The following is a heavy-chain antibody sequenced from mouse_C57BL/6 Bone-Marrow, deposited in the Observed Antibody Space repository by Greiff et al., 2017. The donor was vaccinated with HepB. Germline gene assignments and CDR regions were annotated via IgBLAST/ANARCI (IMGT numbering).Heavy chain of an antibody. CDR1: GYTFTGYW. J-gene: IGHJ3*01. CDR2: ILPGSGST. D-gene: IGHD2-3*01. CDR3: ARVWVLRFAWFAY. V-gene: IGHV1-9*01. Sequence: QVQLKESGAELMKPGASVKLSCKATGYTFTGYWIEWVKQRPGHGLEWIGEILPGSGSTNYNQKFKGKATLTVDTSSSTAYMQLSSLTSEESAVYYCARVWVLRFAWFAYWDQGTLVTVSA.